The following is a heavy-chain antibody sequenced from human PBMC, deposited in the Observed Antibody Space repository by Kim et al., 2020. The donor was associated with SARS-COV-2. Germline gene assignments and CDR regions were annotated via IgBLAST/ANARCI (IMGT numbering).Heavy chain of an antibody. CDR1: GFTFSSCT. J-gene: IGHJ4*02. CDR2: SSSNGGDT. Sequence: GGSLRLSCSASGFTFSSCTMHWGRQAPGTGLEYVSASSSNGGDTYHSNSLKGRCAISRDNTMNTLYLQMSDLIAAATTVDYCVKEHSGGYPFFDYWRQGT. V-gene: IGHV3-64D*06. D-gene: IGHD1-26*01. CDR3: VKEHSGGYPFFDY.